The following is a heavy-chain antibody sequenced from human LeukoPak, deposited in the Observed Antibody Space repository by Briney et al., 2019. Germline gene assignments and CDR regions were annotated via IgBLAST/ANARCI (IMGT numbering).Heavy chain of an antibody. V-gene: IGHV5-51*01. CDR3: ARQARLRERNDAFDI. D-gene: IGHD1-26*01. CDR1: GYSFTSYW. CDR2: IYPGDSDT. J-gene: IGHJ3*02. Sequence: GESLKISCKGSGYSFTSYWIGWVRQMPGKGLEWMGFIYPGDSDTRYSPSFQGQVTISADKSISTAYLQWSSLKASDTAMYYCARQARLRERNDAFDIWGQGTMVTVSS.